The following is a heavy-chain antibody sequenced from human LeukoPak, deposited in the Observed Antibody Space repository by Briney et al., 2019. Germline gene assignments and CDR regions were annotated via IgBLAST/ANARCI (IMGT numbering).Heavy chain of an antibody. CDR3: AKEGDSSGHCGVFDI. V-gene: IGHV3-23*01. CDR2: ISGSGGST. D-gene: IGHD3-22*01. J-gene: IGHJ3*02. CDR1: GFTFSSYA. Sequence: GGSLRLSCAASGFTFSSYAMSWVRQAPGKGLEWVSAISGSGGSTYYADSVKGRLSISRDNSKDTVFLQMNSLKVEDTAVYYCAKEGDSSGHCGVFDIWGQGTVVSVSS.